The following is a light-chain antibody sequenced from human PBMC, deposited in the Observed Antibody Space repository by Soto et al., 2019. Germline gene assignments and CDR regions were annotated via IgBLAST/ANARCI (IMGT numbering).Light chain of an antibody. V-gene: IGKV3-20*01. CDR1: QSVTNSF. J-gene: IGKJ1*01. CDR2: GAS. CDR3: QQYVSSAWA. Sequence: EIGLAQSPGTVSFSPGERATLSCRAGQSVTNSFLAWYQQKPGQAPRLLIYGASRRATGIPDRFTGSGSGTDFTLIISRLEPEDFAVYYCQQYVSSAWAFGQGTNVDIK.